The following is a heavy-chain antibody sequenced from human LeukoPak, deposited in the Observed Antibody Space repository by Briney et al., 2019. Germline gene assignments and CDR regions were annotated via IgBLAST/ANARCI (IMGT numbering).Heavy chain of an antibody. V-gene: IGHV3-74*01. CDR2: INDDGSST. CDR1: GFPFSSDW. J-gene: IGHJ4*02. CDR3: ARGNLKFDY. Sequence: GGSLRLSCAASGFPFSSDWMHWVRQAPGKGLVWVSRINDDGSSTTYADSVKGRFTISRDNAKNTLYLQMNSLRAEDTAVYYCARGNLKFDYWGQGTLVTVSS.